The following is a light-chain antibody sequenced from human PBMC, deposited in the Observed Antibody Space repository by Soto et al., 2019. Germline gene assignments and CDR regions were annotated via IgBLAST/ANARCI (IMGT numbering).Light chain of an antibody. CDR2: GAS. CDR1: QSVSSSY. J-gene: IGKJ4*01. CDR3: QQYGSSF. V-gene: IGKV3-20*01. Sequence: EIVLTQSPGTLSLSPGERATLSCRASQSVSSSYLAWYQQKPGQAPRLLIYGASTRATGIPARFSGSGSGTEFTLTISSLQSEDFAVYYCQQYGSSFFGGGTKVDIK.